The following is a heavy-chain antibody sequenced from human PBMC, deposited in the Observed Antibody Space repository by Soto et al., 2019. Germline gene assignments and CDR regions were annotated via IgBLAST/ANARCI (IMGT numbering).Heavy chain of an antibody. CDR2: ISGSGGST. J-gene: IGHJ4*02. Sequence: EVPLLESGGGLVQPGGSLRLSCAASGFTFSSYAMSWVRQAPGKGLEWVSTISGSGGSTYYADSVKGRFTISRDNSKNTLYLQVNSLRAEDMAVYYCAKCSPRYSSGLKAYYLDYWGQGTLVTVSS. CDR1: GFTFSSYA. V-gene: IGHV3-23*01. CDR3: AKCSPRYSSGLKAYYLDY. D-gene: IGHD6-19*01.